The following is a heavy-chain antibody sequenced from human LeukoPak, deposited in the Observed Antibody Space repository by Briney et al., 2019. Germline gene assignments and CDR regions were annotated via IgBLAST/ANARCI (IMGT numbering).Heavy chain of an antibody. CDR3: ARSPVYLIASPAFDI. V-gene: IGHV4-4*07. CDR1: GGSISTYY. D-gene: IGHD1-14*01. CDR2: IYTSGST. Sequence: PSETLSLTCTVSGGSISTYYWGWIRQPAGKGLEWIGRIYTSGSTNYNPSLKSRVTMSVDTSKNQFSLKLSSVTAADTAVYYCARSPVYLIASPAFDIWGQGTMVTVSS. J-gene: IGHJ3*02.